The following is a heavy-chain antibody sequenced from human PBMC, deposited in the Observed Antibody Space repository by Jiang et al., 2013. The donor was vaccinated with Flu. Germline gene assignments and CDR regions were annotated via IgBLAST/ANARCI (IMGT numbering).Heavy chain of an antibody. CDR2: IYYSGST. CDR3: ARASRLGDYFDY. D-gene: IGHD6-25*01. V-gene: IGHV4-31*03. J-gene: IGHJ4*02. CDR1: GGSISSGGYY. Sequence: GSGLVKPSQTLSLTCTVSGGSISSGGYYWSWIRQHPGKGLEWIGYIYYSGSTYYNPSLKSRVTISVDTSKNQFSLKLSSVTAADTAVYYCARASRLGDYFDYWGQGTLVTVSS.